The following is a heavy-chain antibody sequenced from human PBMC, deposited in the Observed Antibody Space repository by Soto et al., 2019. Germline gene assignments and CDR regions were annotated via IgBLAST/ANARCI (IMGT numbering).Heavy chain of an antibody. CDR3: ARGRKYGDWFDP. Sequence: QVQLQQWGAGLLKPSETLSLTCAVYGGSFSGYYWSWIRQPPGKGLEWIGEINHSGSTNYNPSLKSRVTISVDTSKNQFSLKLSSVTAADTAVYYCARGRKYGDWFDPWGQGTLVTGSS. CDR1: GGSFSGYY. CDR2: INHSGST. V-gene: IGHV4-34*01. J-gene: IGHJ5*02. D-gene: IGHD4-17*01.